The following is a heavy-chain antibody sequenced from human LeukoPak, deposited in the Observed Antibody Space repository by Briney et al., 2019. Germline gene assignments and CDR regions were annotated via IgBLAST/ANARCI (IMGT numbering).Heavy chain of an antibody. CDR2: ISSTGSDM. CDR3: ARIALYDDTAFYSGYYYYYYPMDV. V-gene: IGHV3-11*04. Sequence: GGSLRLSCAASGLRFSDQYMIWIRQTPGKGLEWVSSISSTGSDMYYVDSVKGRFTISRDNAKNSLFLQVNSLRAEDTAVYYCARIALYDDTAFYSGYYYYYYPMDVWGQGTTVTVSS. J-gene: IGHJ6*02. D-gene: IGHD3-9*01. CDR1: GLRFSDQY.